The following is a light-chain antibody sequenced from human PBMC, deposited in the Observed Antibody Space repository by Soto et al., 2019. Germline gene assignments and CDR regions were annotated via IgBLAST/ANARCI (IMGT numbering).Light chain of an antibody. J-gene: IGLJ1*01. CDR1: SSDVGGYNY. CDR3: SSYAGSNILYV. V-gene: IGLV2-8*01. CDR2: EVS. Sequence: QPARTQPPSASGSPRQSVTISCTRNSSDVGGYNYVSWYQQHPGKAPKLMIYEVSKRPSGVPDRFSGSKSGNTASLTVSGLQAEDEADYYCSSYAGSNILYVFGTGTKVTVL.